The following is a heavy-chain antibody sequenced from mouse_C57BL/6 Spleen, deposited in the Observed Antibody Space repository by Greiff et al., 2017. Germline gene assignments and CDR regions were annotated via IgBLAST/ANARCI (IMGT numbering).Heavy chain of an antibody. CDR2: INPNNGGT. V-gene: IGHV1-26*01. J-gene: IGHJ2*01. CDR1: GYTFTDYY. CDR3: ARWPFITTVVADY. Sequence: VQLQQSGPELVKPGASVKISCKASGYTFTDYYMNWVKQSHGKSLEWIGDINPNNGGTSYNQKFKGKATLTVDKSSSTAYMELRSLTSEDSAVYYCARWPFITTVVADYWGQGTTLTVAS. D-gene: IGHD1-1*01.